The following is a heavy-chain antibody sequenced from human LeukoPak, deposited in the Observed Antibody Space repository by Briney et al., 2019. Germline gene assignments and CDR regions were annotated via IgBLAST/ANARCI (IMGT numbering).Heavy chain of an antibody. D-gene: IGHD1-1*01. CDR3: TTHVVRERYYYYGMDV. CDR1: GFTFSNAW. Sequence: GGSLRLSCAASGFTFSNAWMSWVRQAPGKGLEWVGRIKSKTDGGTTDYAAPVKGRFTISRDDSKNTLYLQMNSLKTEDTAVYYCTTHVVRERYYYYGMDVWGQGTTVTVSS. J-gene: IGHJ6*02. CDR2: IKSKTDGGTT. V-gene: IGHV3-15*01.